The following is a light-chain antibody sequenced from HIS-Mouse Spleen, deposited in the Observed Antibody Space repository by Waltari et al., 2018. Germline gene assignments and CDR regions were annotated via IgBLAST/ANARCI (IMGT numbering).Light chain of an antibody. CDR1: SRDVGGYNY. Sequence: QSALTQPASVSGSPGQSITISCTATSRDVGGYNYVSWYQQHPGKAPKPMIYDVSKRPSGVSNRFSGSKSGNTASLTISGLQAEDEADYYCSSYTSSSFNVVFGGGTKLTVL. V-gene: IGLV2-14*03. CDR2: DVS. CDR3: SSYTSSSFNVV. J-gene: IGLJ2*01.